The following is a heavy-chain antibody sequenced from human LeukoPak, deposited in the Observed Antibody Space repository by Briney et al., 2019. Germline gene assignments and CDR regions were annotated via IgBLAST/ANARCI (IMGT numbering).Heavy chain of an antibody. J-gene: IGHJ4*02. CDR1: GYTFTSYD. D-gene: IGHD6-13*01. CDR3: ARGPRAAAGPLDY. Sequence: ASVKVSCKASGYTFTSYDINWVRQATGQGLEWMGWMNPNSGNTGYAQKFQGRVTMTRNTSISTAYMELSSLRSEDTAVYYCARGPRAAAGPLDYWDQGTLVTVSS. CDR2: MNPNSGNT. V-gene: IGHV1-8*01.